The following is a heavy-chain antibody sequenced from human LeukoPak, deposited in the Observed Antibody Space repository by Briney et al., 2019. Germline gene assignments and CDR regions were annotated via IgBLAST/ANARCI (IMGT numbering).Heavy chain of an antibody. J-gene: IGHJ4*02. Sequence: TSETLSLTCAVYGGSFSGYYWSWIRQPPGKGLEWIGEINHSGSTNYNPSLKSRVTISVDTSKNQFSLKLSSVTAADTAVYYCARTRVGATITFDYWGQGTLVTVSS. CDR3: ARTRVGATITFDY. V-gene: IGHV4-34*01. CDR1: GGSFSGYY. D-gene: IGHD1-26*01. CDR2: INHSGST.